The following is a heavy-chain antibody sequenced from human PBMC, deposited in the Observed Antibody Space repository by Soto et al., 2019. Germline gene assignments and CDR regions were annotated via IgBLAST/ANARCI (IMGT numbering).Heavy chain of an antibody. CDR3: ARVGNYYRSGTPRPHHLYAMDV. J-gene: IGHJ6*02. V-gene: IGHV1-46*01. CDR1: GYTFTNYY. D-gene: IGHD3-10*01. CDR2: INPGGGSA. Sequence: ASVKVSCKASGYTFTNYYIHWVRQAPGQALEWMGIINPGGGSATYTQRFQGRLTMTRDTFTSTVYMDLSNLRSEDTAIYFCARVGNYYRSGTPRPHHLYAMDVWGQGTTVTVSS.